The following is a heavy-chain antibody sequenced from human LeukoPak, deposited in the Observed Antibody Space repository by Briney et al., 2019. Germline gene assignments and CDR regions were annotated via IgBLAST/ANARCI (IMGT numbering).Heavy chain of an antibody. CDR1: GYTFTSYD. V-gene: IGHV1-46*01. Sequence: GASVKVSCKASGYTFTSYDITWVRQATGQGLEWMGIINPSGGSTSYAQKFQGRVTMTRDTSTSTVYMELSSLRSEDTAVYYCARDRTIFAPVTERRNWFDPWGQGTLVTVSS. D-gene: IGHD3-3*01. CDR3: ARDRTIFAPVTERRNWFDP. J-gene: IGHJ5*02. CDR2: INPSGGST.